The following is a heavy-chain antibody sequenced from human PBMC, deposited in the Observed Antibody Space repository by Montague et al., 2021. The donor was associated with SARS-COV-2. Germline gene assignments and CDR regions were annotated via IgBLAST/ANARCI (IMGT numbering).Heavy chain of an antibody. Sequence: SETLSLTCFIHGRSTHTHNWRTHVCMPPTNGPRRAGATYQKGSTKYKPSLKSRVSMSVDKSWNQFSLRLTSVTAADTAIYYCARKGSGRSDLAYWGQGTLVTVSS. D-gene: IGHD1-26*01. CDR3: ARKGSGRSDLAY. J-gene: IGHJ4*02. CDR1: GRSTHTHNW. V-gene: IGHV4/OR15-8*01. CDR2: TYQKGST.